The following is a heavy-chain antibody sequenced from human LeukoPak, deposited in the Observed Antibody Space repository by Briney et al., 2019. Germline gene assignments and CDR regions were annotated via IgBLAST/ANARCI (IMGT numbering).Heavy chain of an antibody. J-gene: IGHJ4*02. V-gene: IGHV4-39*02. CDR3: ARESDSGWVWYFDY. Sequence: SETLSLTCTVSGGSISSSSYYWGWIRQPPGKGLEWIGSIYYSGSTYYNPSLKSRVTISVDTSKNQFSLKLSSVTAADTAVYYCARESDSGWVWYFDYWSQGTLVTVSS. CDR1: GGSISSSSYY. CDR2: IYYSGST. D-gene: IGHD6-19*01.